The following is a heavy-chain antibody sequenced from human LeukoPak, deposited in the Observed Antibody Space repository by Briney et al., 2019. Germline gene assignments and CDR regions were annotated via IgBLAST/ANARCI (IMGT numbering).Heavy chain of an antibody. V-gene: IGHV3-30*02. D-gene: IGHD3-22*01. Sequence: GGSLRLSCAASGFTFSSYGMYWVRQAPGKGLEWVSFIRYDGSNKYYADSVKGRFTISRDNSKNTLYLQMNSLRAEDTAVYYCAKVKYYYDSRGLFDYWGQGTLVTVSS. CDR3: AKVKYYYDSRGLFDY. CDR2: IRYDGSNK. J-gene: IGHJ4*02. CDR1: GFTFSSYG.